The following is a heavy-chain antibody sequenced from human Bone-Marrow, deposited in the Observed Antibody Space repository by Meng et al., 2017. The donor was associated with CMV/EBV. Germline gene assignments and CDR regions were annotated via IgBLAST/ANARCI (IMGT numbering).Heavy chain of an antibody. CDR2: INPNSGGT. CDR3: ARGGDSYAPGFDY. V-gene: IGHV1-2*02. Sequence: QVQPVQAGAEVKKPAXPVKVSCKASGYIFNNYGVSWVRQAPGQGLEWMGWINPNSGGTNYAQKFQGRVTMTRDTSISTAYMELSRLRSDDTAVYYCARGGDSYAPGFDYWGQGTLVTVSS. CDR1: GYIFNNYG. D-gene: IGHD2-2*01. J-gene: IGHJ4*02.